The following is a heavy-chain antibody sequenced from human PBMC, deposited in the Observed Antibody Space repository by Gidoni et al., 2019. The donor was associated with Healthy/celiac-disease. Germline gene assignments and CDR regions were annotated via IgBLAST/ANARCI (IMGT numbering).Heavy chain of an antibody. J-gene: IGHJ6*02. CDR3: ARGGDIVVVPAAIEGPYYYYYYGMDV. D-gene: IGHD2-2*02. CDR2: MNPNSGNT. Sequence: QVQLVQSGAEVKKPGASVKVSCKASGYTFTSYDINWVRQATGQGLEWMGWMNPNSGNTGYAQKFKGRGTMTRNTSISTAYMELSSLRSEDTAVYYCARGGDIVVVPAAIEGPYYYYYYGMDVWGQGTTVTVSS. V-gene: IGHV1-8*01. CDR1: GYTFTSYD.